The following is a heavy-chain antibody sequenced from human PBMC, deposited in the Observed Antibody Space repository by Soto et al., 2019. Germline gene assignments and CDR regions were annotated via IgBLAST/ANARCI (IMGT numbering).Heavy chain of an antibody. D-gene: IGHD3-22*01. CDR2: IYYSGST. V-gene: IGHV4-31*03. Sequence: QVQLQESGPGLVKPSQTLSLTCTVSGGSISSGGYYWSWIRQHPGKGLEWMGYIYYSGSTYYNPSLKSRVTISVDTSKNQFSLKLSSVAAADTAVYYCARATPNYYDSSGYYGGAFDIWGQGTMVTVSS. J-gene: IGHJ3*02. CDR1: GGSISSGGYY. CDR3: ARATPNYYDSSGYYGGAFDI.